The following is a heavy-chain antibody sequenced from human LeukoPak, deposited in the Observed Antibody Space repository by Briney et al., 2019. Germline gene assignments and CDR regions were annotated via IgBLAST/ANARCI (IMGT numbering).Heavy chain of an antibody. D-gene: IGHD6-13*01. CDR1: GGTFSSYA. CDR2: INPNSGT. V-gene: IGHV1-2*02. J-gene: IGHJ4*02. CDR3: AREEQHQRGRHFEY. Sequence: ASVKVSCKASGGTFSSYAISWVRQAPGQGLERMAWINPNSGTNYAQNFQGRVTMTRDTSTSTAYMELSRLRSDETAVYYCAREEQHQRGRHFEYWGQGTLVTVSS.